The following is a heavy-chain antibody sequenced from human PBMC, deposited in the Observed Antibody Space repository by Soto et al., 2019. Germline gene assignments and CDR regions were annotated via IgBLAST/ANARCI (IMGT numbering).Heavy chain of an antibody. D-gene: IGHD3-10*01. J-gene: IGHJ6*02. CDR2: IDPSDSYT. Sequence: GESLKISYKGSGYSFTSYWISWVRQMPGKGLEWMGRIDPSDSYTNYSPSFQGHVTISADKSISTAYLQWSSLKASDTAMYYCARLAWFGESRTTKTGKYGMDVWGQGTTVTVSS. V-gene: IGHV5-10-1*01. CDR1: GYSFTSYW. CDR3: ARLAWFGESRTTKTGKYGMDV.